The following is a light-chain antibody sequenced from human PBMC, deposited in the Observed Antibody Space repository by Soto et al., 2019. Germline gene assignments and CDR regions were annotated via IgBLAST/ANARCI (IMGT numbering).Light chain of an antibody. V-gene: IGKV1-39*01. Sequence: DIQMTQSPSSLSASVGDRVTITCRASQSMSTYLDWYQQKPGKAPKLLIYAASSLQSRVPSRFSGSGSGTDFTLTISSLQPEDFATYYCQQSFSSPPAFGGGTKVEIK. CDR3: QQSFSSPPA. J-gene: IGKJ4*01. CDR2: AAS. CDR1: QSMSTY.